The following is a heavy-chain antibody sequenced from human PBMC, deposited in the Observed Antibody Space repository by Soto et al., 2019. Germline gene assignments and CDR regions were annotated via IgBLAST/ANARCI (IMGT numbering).Heavy chain of an antibody. CDR2: IRSKANSYAT. J-gene: IGHJ6*02. CDR1: GFTFSGSA. D-gene: IGHD6-13*01. CDR3: TSRARIAAAGSNGMDV. Sequence: GSLRLSCAASGFTFSGSAMHWVRQASGKGLEWVGRIRSKANSYATAYAASVKGRFTISRDDSKNTAYLQMNSLKTEDTAVYYCTSRARIAAAGSNGMDVWGQGTTVTVSS. V-gene: IGHV3-73*01.